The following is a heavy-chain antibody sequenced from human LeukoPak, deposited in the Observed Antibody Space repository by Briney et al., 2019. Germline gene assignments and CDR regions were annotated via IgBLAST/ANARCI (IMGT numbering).Heavy chain of an antibody. V-gene: IGHV1-46*01. CDR3: AREDVVLVDAVRYYYYGMDV. D-gene: IGHD2-8*01. CDR1: GYNFISYY. CDR2: INPSGGRT. Sequence: ASVKVSCKASGYNFISYYMHWVRQAPGQGVHWMGIINPSGGRTSYAQKFQDRVTMTRDTSTSTVYMELSSLKSEDTAVYYCAREDVVLVDAVRYYYYGMDVWGPGTTVTVSS. J-gene: IGHJ6*02.